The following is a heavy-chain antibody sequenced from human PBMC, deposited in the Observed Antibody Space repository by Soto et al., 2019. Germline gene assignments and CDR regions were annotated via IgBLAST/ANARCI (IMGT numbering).Heavy chain of an antibody. J-gene: IGHJ5*02. D-gene: IGHD3-22*01. CDR2: ISSSSSYI. CDR1: GFTFSSYS. CDR3: ARVTDYYDSSGYYYSWFDP. V-gene: IGHV3-21*01. Sequence: SLRLSCAASGFTFSSYSMNWVRQAPGKGLEWVSSISSSSSYIYYADSVKGRFTISRDNAKNSLYLQMNSLRAEDTAVYYCARVTDYYDSSGYYYSWFDPWGQGTLVTVSS.